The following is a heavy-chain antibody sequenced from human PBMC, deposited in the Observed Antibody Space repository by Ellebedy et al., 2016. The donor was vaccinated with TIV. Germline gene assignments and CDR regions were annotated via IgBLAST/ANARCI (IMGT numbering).Heavy chain of an antibody. J-gene: IGHJ4*02. Sequence: GESLKISCAASGFTFGSFWMNWVRQTPVKVREWVANINQAGSGKYYVDSVRGRFTISRDNAKNSLYLPMKRLRAEDTDVYYCTRGRGAMWGKGTLVIVSS. CDR3: TRGRGAM. V-gene: IGHV3-7*03. CDR2: INQAGSGK. CDR1: GFTFGSFW.